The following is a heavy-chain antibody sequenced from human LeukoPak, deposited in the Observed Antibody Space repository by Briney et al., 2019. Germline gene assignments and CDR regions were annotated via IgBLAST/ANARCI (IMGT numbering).Heavy chain of an antibody. Sequence: GASVKVSCKASGYTFTSYAMNWVRQAPGQGLEWMGWINTNTGNPTYAQGFTGRFVFSLDTSVSTAYLQISSLKAEDTAVYYCASAGQERGYSYGYNLDWGQGTLVTVSS. CDR2: INTNTGNP. V-gene: IGHV7-4-1*02. CDR1: GYTFTSYA. CDR3: ASAGQERGYSYGYNLD. D-gene: IGHD5-18*01. J-gene: IGHJ4*02.